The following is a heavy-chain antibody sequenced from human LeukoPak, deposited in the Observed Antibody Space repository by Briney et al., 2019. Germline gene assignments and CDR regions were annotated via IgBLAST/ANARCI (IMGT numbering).Heavy chain of an antibody. CDR1: GYTFTDYY. D-gene: IGHD6-19*01. V-gene: IGHV1-2*02. Sequence: ASVKVSCKASGYTFTDYYIYWVRQAPGQGLEWMTYIGPKSADTHYAQKFQGRVTMTLDTSISTAYMELKWLTADDTAVYYCARDEVAGRSDAFDLWGQGTMVTVSS. CDR2: IGPKSADT. J-gene: IGHJ3*01. CDR3: ARDEVAGRSDAFDL.